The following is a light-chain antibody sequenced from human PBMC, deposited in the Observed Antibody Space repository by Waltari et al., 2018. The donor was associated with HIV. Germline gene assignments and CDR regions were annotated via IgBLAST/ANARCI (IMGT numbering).Light chain of an antibody. Sequence: DIVMTQSPDSLAVSLGERATINCKSSQSVLYSSNNKNYVAWYQQKPGQSPKLLVYWASTREFGVPERFSGSGSGTDFTRTISSLQAEDVAVYYCQQYHSGPTFGQGTKVEIK. CDR3: QQYHSGPT. V-gene: IGKV4-1*01. CDR1: QSVLYSSNNKNY. CDR2: WAS. J-gene: IGKJ1*01.